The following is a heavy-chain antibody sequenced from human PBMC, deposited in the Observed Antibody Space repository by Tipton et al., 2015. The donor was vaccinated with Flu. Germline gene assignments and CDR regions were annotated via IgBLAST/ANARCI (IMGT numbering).Heavy chain of an antibody. CDR1: GGSITNYY. D-gene: IGHD2-15*01. J-gene: IGHJ4*02. CDR2: IYSSGST. Sequence: TLSLTCSVSGGSITNYYWSWIRQPPGKGLEWIGYIYSSGSTTYNPSLKSRVSMSADTSMNQFSLRLNSMTAADTAIYYCARVLAGHLGEGYFFDYWGQGALVTVSS. CDR3: ARVLAGHLGEGYFFDY. V-gene: IGHV4-59*01.